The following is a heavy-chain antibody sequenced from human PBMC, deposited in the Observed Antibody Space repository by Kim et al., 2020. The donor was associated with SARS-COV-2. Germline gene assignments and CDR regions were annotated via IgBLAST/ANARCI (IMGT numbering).Heavy chain of an antibody. V-gene: IGHV3-53*01. CDR3: ARNGGGNSGNYYYAMDV. CDR2: IYSGGSI. D-gene: IGHD2-21*02. J-gene: IGHJ6*02. Sequence: GGSLRLSCAASGFTVSSNYMSWVRQAPGKGLEWVSVIYSGGSIYYADSVKGRFTISRDNSKNTLYLQMNSLRAEDTAVYYCARNGGGNSGNYYYAMDVWGQGTTVTVSS. CDR1: GFTVSSNY.